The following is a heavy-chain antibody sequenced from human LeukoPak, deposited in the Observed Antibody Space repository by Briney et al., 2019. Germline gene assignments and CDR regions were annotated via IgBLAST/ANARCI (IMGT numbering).Heavy chain of an antibody. CDR3: AKPIAAAGPDAFDI. V-gene: IGHV4-39*01. J-gene: IGHJ3*02. CDR2: IYYSGST. Sequence: SETLSLTCTVSGGSISSSSYYWGWIRQPPGKGLEWIGSIYYSGSTYYNPSLKSRVTISVDTSKNQFSLKLSSVTAPDTAVYYCAKPIAAAGPDAFDIWGQGTMVTVSS. CDR1: GGSISSSSYY. D-gene: IGHD6-13*01.